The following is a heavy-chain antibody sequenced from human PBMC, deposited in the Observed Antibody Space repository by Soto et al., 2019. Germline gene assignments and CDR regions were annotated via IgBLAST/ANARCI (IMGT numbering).Heavy chain of an antibody. Sequence: EVQLLESGGGLVQPGGSLRLSCAASGFTFSSYAMSWVRQAPGKGLEWVSAISGSGGSTYYADSVKGRFTISRDNSKKTLYLQMTRLRAEDMAVYYCARYQLKGMDVWGQGTTVTVSS. CDR2: ISGSGGST. D-gene: IGHD2-2*01. CDR3: ARYQLKGMDV. CDR1: GFTFSSYA. V-gene: IGHV3-23*01. J-gene: IGHJ6*02.